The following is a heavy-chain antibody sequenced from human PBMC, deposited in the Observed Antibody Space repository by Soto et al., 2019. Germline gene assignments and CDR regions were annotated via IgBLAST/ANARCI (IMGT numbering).Heavy chain of an antibody. Sequence: GESLRLSCAASGFTFSSYAMSWVRQAPGKGLEWVSAISGSGGSTYYADSVKGRFTISRDNSKNTLYLQMNSLRAEDTAVYYCAKAAYYDILTGFYFDYWGQGTLVTVSS. D-gene: IGHD3-9*01. CDR1: GFTFSSYA. V-gene: IGHV3-23*01. J-gene: IGHJ4*02. CDR2: ISGSGGST. CDR3: AKAAYYDILTGFYFDY.